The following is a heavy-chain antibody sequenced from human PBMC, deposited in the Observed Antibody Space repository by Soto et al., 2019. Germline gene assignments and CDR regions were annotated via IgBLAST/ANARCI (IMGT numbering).Heavy chain of an antibody. CDR2: ISYDGSNK. Sequence: GGSLRLCIEASGFTFSGYAMHWVRQAPGKGLEWVEVISYDGSNKYYAYSMKGRFTISRDNSKNTLYLQMNSLRAEDTAVYYCARVLYGDYVVDYWRQGTLVTVSS. CDR3: ARVLYGDYVVDY. V-gene: IGHV3-30-3*01. D-gene: IGHD4-17*01. J-gene: IGHJ4*02. CDR1: GFTFSGYA.